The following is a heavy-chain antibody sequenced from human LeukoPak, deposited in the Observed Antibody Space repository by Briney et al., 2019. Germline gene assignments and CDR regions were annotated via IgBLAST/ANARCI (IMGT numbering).Heavy chain of an antibody. Sequence: SETLSLTCTVSGGSISSYYWSWIRQPPGMGLEWLGYMHYSGTTNYNPALKGRVTISVDTSKNQFSLKLSPVTAADTAVYYCAATDIAAAGTWLDPWGQGTLVTVSS. J-gene: IGHJ5*02. CDR1: GGSISSYY. CDR2: MHYSGTT. V-gene: IGHV4-59*01. D-gene: IGHD6-13*01. CDR3: AATDIAAAGTWLDP.